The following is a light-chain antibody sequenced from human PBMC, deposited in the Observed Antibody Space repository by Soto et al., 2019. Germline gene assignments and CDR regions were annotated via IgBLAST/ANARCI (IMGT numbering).Light chain of an antibody. V-gene: IGLV2-14*03. CDR2: DVN. CDR1: NSEVCGW. J-gene: IGLJ2*01. CDR3: SSFTSSTSTI. Sequence: QSALTQPASVSGSPGQSITISCTGTNSEVCGWLSWYQQPPGKAPKPMIYDVNNRPSGASNRFSGSKSGNTASLTISGLQAEDEADYYCSSFTSSTSTIFGGGTKLTVL.